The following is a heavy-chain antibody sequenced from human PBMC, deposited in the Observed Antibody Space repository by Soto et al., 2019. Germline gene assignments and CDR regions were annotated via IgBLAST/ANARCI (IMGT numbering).Heavy chain of an antibody. J-gene: IGHJ4*02. CDR1: GASISSYY. Sequence: QVQLQESGPGLVKPSETLSLTCTVSGASISSYYWSWIRQPPGKRLEWIGYIYYSGSTNYSPSLKRRVTISVDTSKNQFSLKLSSVTAADTAVYYCARGTTGDYWGQGTLVTVSS. CDR2: IYYSGST. D-gene: IGHD1-1*01. V-gene: IGHV4-59*01. CDR3: ARGTTGDY.